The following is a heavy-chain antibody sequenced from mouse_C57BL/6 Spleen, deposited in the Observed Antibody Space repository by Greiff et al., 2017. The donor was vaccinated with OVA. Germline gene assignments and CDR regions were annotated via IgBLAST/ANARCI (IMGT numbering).Heavy chain of an antibody. CDR3: AKNYYDYDGYYYAMDY. CDR2: IWRGGST. D-gene: IGHD2-4*01. J-gene: IGHJ4*01. V-gene: IGHV2-5*01. CDR1: GFSLTSYG. Sequence: QVHVKQSGPGLVQPSQSLSITCTVSGFSLTSYGVHWVRQSPGKGLEWLGVIWRGGSTDYNAAFMSRLSITKDNSKSQVFFKMNSLQADDTAIYYCAKNYYDYDGYYYAMDYWGQGTSVTVSS.